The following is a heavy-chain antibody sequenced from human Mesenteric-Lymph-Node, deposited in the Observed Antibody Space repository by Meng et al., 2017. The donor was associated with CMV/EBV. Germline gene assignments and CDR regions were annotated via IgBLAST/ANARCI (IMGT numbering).Heavy chain of an antibody. J-gene: IGHJ4*02. Sequence: GESLKISCAASGFTFSSYWMSWVRQAPGKGLEWVANIKQDGSEKYYVDSVKGRFTISRDNAKNSLYLQMNSLRPEDTALYYCAKAVGSTTSNYFDYWGQGTLVTVSS. CDR2: IKQDGSEK. D-gene: IGHD1-26*01. V-gene: IGHV3-7*03. CDR3: AKAVGSTTSNYFDY. CDR1: GFTFSSYW.